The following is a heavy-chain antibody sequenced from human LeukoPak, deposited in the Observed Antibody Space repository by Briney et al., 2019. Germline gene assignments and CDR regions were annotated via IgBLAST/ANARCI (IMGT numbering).Heavy chain of an antibody. CDR2: ISGIVGST. J-gene: IGHJ4*02. Sequence: HPGGSLRLSCAASGFTFSSYAVSWVRQAPGKWLEWVSFISGIVGSTYYADSVKGRFTISRDNTKNTLYLQMNSLRAEDTAVYYCAKDSSSLFLQVRWRRVPFFDYWGQGTLVTVSS. V-gene: IGHV3-23*01. D-gene: IGHD6-13*01. CDR3: AKDSSSLFLQVRWRRVPFFDY. CDR1: GFTFSSYA.